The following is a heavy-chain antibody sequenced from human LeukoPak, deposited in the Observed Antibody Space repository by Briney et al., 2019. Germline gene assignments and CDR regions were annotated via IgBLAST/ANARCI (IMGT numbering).Heavy chain of an antibody. CDR3: ARVSYYDFWSGYFPERDGMDV. CDR1: GYTFTGYY. CDR2: INPSGGST. D-gene: IGHD3-3*01. J-gene: IGHJ6*02. V-gene: IGHV1-46*01. Sequence: ASVKVSCKASGYTFTGYYMHWVRQAPGQGLEWMGIINPSGGSTSYAQEFQGRVTMTRDTSTSTVYMELSSLRSEDTAVYYCARVSYYDFWSGYFPERDGMDVWGQGTTVTVSS.